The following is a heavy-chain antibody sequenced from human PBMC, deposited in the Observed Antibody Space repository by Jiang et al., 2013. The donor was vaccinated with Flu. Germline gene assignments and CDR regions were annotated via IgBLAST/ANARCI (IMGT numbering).Heavy chain of an antibody. CDR1: GGSISSSNW. CDR2: IYHSGST. J-gene: IGHJ4*02. CDR3: ARVPHTPVRGVIIHGAADDY. Sequence: KPSGTLSLTCAVSGGSISSSNWWSWVRQPPGKGLEWIGEIYHSGSTNYNPSLKSRVTISVDKSKNQFSLKLSSVTAADTAVYYCARVPHTPVRGVIIHGAADDYWGQGTLVTVSS. V-gene: IGHV4-4*02. D-gene: IGHD3-10*01.